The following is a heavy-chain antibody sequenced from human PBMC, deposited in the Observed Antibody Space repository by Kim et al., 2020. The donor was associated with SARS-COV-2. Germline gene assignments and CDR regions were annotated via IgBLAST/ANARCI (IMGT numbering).Heavy chain of an antibody. J-gene: IGHJ5*02. V-gene: IGHV3-23*01. CDR2: GGST. CDR3: AKDHGDQT. Sequence: GGSTYYADCGKGRFTISSDNSKHTLYLQMNSLRAEDTAVYYCAKDHGDQTWGQGTLVTISS. D-gene: IGHD4-17*01.